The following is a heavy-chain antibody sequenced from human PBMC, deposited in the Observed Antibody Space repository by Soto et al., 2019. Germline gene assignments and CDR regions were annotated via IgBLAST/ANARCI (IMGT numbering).Heavy chain of an antibody. V-gene: IGHV4-39*01. J-gene: IGHJ5*02. D-gene: IGHD1-26*01. CDR1: GGSITSSSYY. CDR3: ATQEVGGSYVYTFDP. CDR2: IYYSGSN. Sequence: QLHLRESGPGLVKPSETLSLTCTVSGGSITSSSYYWGWIRQPPGKGLEWIGSIYYSGSNYYNPSLKSRVTISLDTSKNQFSLRLSSVTAADTAVYYCATQEVGGSYVYTFDPWGQGTLVTVSS.